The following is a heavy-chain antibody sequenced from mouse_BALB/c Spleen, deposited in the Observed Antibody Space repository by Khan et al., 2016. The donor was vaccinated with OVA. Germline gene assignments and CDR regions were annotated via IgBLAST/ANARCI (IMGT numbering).Heavy chain of an antibody. D-gene: IGHD1-1*01. CDR2: ITSGGSYT. CDR1: GFTFSSYS. J-gene: IGHJ2*01. V-gene: IGHV5-6-4*01. Sequence: EVELVESGGGLVKPGGSPRLSCEASGFTFSSYSMSWVRQTPEKRLEWVATITSGGSYTYYPDSVQGRFTISRDNAKNTLYLQMSSLKSEDTAIYYCTRDRNYYGSSFYFDYWGQGTTLTVSS. CDR3: TRDRNYYGSSFYFDY.